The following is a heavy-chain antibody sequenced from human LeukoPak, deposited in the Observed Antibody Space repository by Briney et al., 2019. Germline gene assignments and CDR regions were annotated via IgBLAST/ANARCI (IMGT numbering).Heavy chain of an antibody. V-gene: IGHV3-7*01. CDR2: IKQDGSEK. J-gene: IGHJ6*02. Sequence: GGSLRLSCAASGFTFSSYWMSWVRQAPGKGLEWVANIKQDGSEKYYVDSVKGRFTISRDNAKNSLYLQMNSLRAEDTAVYYCARDRHSNYVDGMDVCGQGTTVTVSS. D-gene: IGHD4-11*01. CDR3: ARDRHSNYVDGMDV. CDR1: GFTFSSYW.